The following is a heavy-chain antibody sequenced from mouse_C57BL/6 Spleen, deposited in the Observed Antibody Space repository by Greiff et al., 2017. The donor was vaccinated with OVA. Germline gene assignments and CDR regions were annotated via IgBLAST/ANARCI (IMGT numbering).Heavy chain of an antibody. V-gene: IGHV1-80*01. J-gene: IGHJ4*01. CDR2: IYPGDGDT. Sequence: QVHVKQSGAELVKPGASVKISCKASGYAFSSYWMNWVKQRPGKGLEWIGQIYPGDGDTNYNGKFKGKATLTADKSSSTAYMQLSSLTSEDSAVYFCARSDYYGAMDYWGQGTSVTVSS. CDR1: GYAFSSYW. CDR3: ARSDYYGAMDY. D-gene: IGHD1-1*01.